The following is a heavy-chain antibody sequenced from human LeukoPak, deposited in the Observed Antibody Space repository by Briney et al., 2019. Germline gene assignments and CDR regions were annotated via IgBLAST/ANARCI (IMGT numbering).Heavy chain of an antibody. Sequence: SETLSLTCTVSGGSISSYYWSWIRQPPGKGLEWIGCIYYSGSTNYNPSLKSRVTISVDTSKNQFSLKLSSVTAADTAVYYCARVLNDCSGGSCYVGLSDYYHYGMDVWGKGTTVTVSS. CDR1: GGSISSYY. D-gene: IGHD2-15*01. J-gene: IGHJ6*04. V-gene: IGHV4-59*01. CDR2: IYYSGST. CDR3: ARVLNDCSGGSCYVGLSDYYHYGMDV.